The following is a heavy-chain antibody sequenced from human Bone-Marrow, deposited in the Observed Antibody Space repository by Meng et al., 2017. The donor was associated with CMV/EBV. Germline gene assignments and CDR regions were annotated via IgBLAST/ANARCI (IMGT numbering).Heavy chain of an antibody. Sequence: GGSLRLSCAASGFTFRSYAMSWVRQAPGKGLEWVSGITGSGGGTYYADSVKGRFTISRDNSKNTLYLQMNSLRAEDTAVYYCASPRASYGPGTEYYYYGMDVWGQGTTVTVSS. D-gene: IGHD5-18*01. CDR3: ASPRASYGPGTEYYYYGMDV. CDR1: GFTFRSYA. J-gene: IGHJ6*02. CDR2: ITGSGGGT. V-gene: IGHV3-23*01.